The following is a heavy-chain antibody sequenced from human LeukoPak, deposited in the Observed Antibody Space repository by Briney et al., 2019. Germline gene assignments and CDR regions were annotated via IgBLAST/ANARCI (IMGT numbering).Heavy chain of an antibody. CDR2: INHSGST. CDR3: ARGGSTVVTRSFDY. D-gene: IGHD4-23*01. CDR1: DGSFSGYY. Sequence: SETLSLTCAVYDGSFSGYYWSWIRQPPGKGLEWIGEINHSGSTNYNPSLKSRVSISVDTSKNQFSLKLSSVTAADTAVYYCARGGSTVVTRSFDYWGQGTLVTVSS. J-gene: IGHJ4*02. V-gene: IGHV4-34*01.